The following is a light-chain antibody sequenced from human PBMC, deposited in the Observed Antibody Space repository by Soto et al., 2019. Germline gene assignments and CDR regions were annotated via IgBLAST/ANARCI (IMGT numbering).Light chain of an antibody. CDR1: SSDVGGYSY. V-gene: IGLV2-8*01. CDR2: EVS. J-gene: IGLJ2*01. CDR3: SSYADNDKLI. Sequence: QSALTQPPSASGSPGQSVTISCTGTSSDVGGYSYVSWYQQHPGKVPKLMIYEVSQRPSGVPDRFSGSKSGNTASLTVSGLQAEDEADYYCSSYADNDKLIFGGGTKLTVL.